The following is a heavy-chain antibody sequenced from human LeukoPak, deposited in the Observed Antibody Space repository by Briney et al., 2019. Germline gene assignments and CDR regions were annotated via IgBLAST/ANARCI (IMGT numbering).Heavy chain of an antibody. Sequence: PGGSLRLSCTTSGFTFGDYTMSWVRQAPGKGLEWVGFIRSKSYGGTTEYAASVKGRLTISRDDSKSIAYLQMNSLKSEDTAVYYCSRDGYCGGDCYWGYWGQGTLVTVSS. D-gene: IGHD2-21*02. CDR3: SRDGYCGGDCYWGY. V-gene: IGHV3-49*04. CDR2: IRSKSYGGTT. J-gene: IGHJ4*02. CDR1: GFTFGDYT.